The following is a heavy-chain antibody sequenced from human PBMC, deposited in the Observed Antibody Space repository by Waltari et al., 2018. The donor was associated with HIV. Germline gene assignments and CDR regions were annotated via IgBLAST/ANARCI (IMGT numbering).Heavy chain of an antibody. D-gene: IGHD3-10*01. Sequence: EGQLVESGGDLVKPGGCLRLSCAASGFTFRDAWMTWVRQVPGKGLEWVSNIRSREDGGTTDYAAVVKGRFTVSRDDANSTLYLQVNCLKTGDTGVYYCATEDTYASGTVFDFWGQGTLVTVSS. CDR2: IRSREDGGTT. CDR1: GFTFRDAW. V-gene: IGHV3-15*01. CDR3: ATEDTYASGTVFDF. J-gene: IGHJ4*02.